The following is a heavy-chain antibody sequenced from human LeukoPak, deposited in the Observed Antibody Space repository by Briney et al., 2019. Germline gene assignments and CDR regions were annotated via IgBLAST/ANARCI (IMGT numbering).Heavy chain of an antibody. J-gene: IGHJ4*02. V-gene: IGHV4-34*01. CDR1: GGSFSGYY. D-gene: IGHD6-13*01. Sequence: SETLSLTCAVYGGSFSGYYWSWIRQPPGKGLEWIGEINHSGSTNYNPSLKSRVTISVDTSKNQFSLKLSSVTAADTAVYYCARHERIAAAGTRYFDYWGQGTLVTVSS. CDR3: ARHERIAAAGTRYFDY. CDR2: INHSGST.